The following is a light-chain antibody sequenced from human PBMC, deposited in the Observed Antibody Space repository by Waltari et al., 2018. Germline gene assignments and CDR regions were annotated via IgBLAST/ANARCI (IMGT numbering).Light chain of an antibody. J-gene: IGLJ2*01. V-gene: IGLV2-23*01. CDR3: CSYSHADTLI. CDR2: EAS. CDR1: DSDVGTYHL. Sequence: QSALTQPASVSGSPGQSITISCTGSDSDVGTYHLVSWFQQHPGSAPKVFIYEASKRPSWILCRFPGTKSGNTASLASSGLQAEDEAHYYCCSYSHADTLIFGGGTKLTVL.